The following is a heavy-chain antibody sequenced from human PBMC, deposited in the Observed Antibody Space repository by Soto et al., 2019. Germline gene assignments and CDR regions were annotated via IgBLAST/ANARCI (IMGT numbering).Heavy chain of an antibody. CDR2: IGTAGDT. CDR1: GFTFSSYD. CDR3: ARESPTKGVDY. D-gene: IGHD2-2*01. V-gene: IGHV3-13*01. Sequence: EVQLVESGGGLVQPGGSLRLSCAASGFTFSSYDMHWVRQATGKGLEWVSAIGTAGDTYYPGSVKGRFTISRENAKNSLYLQMSSLRAGDTAVYYCARESPTKGVDYWGQGTLVTVSS. J-gene: IGHJ4*02.